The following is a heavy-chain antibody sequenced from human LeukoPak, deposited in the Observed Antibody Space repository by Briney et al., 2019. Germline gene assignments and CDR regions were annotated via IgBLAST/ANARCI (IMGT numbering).Heavy chain of an antibody. J-gene: IGHJ4*02. CDR2: NSSSGSTI. CDR3: ARYQGSVTVVTPSPLDY. CDR1: VFTFSDYY. D-gene: IGHD4-23*01. Sequence: PGGSLRPSSAAPVFTFSDYYMSSIRQAPGKGLEYVSYNSSSGSTIYYADSVKGRFTISRDNAKNSVDLQMNSLRAEDTAVYYCARYQGSVTVVTPSPLDYWGQGTLVTVSS. V-gene: IGHV3-11*01.